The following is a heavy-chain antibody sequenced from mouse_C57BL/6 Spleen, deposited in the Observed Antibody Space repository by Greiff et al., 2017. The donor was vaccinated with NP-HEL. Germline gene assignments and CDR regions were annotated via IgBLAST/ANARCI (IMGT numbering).Heavy chain of an antibody. CDR1: GYTFTSSW. Sequence: QVQLQQPGAELVKPGASVKLSCKASGYTFTSSWLPWVTQSPGPGLALICMIHPNSGSTNYNEKFKSKATLTVDKSSSTAYMQLSSLTSEDSAVFYCAMPKYGNYYFDDWGKGNSLTVSS. V-gene: IGHV1-64*01. J-gene: IGHJ2*03. D-gene: IGHD2-1*01. CDR3: AMPKYGNYYFDD. CDR2: IHPNSGST.